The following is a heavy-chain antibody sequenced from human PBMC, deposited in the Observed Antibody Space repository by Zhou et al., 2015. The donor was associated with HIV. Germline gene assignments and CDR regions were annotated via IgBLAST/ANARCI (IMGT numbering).Heavy chain of an antibody. V-gene: IGHV1-69*01. CDR3: AKTDYDFWSGYGSRVDAFDI. CDR1: GGTFSSYA. D-gene: IGHD3-3*01. Sequence: QVQLVQSGAEVKKPGSSVKVSCKASGGTFSSYAISWVRQAPGQGLEWMGGIIPIFGTANYAQKFQGRVTITADESTSTAYMELSSLRSEDTAVYYCAKTDYDFWSGYGSRVDAFDIWGQGTMVTVSS. CDR2: IIPIFGTA. J-gene: IGHJ3*02.